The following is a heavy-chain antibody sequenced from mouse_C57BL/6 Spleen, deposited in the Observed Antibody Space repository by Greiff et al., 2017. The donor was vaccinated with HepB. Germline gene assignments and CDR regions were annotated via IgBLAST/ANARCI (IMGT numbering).Heavy chain of an antibody. J-gene: IGHJ4*01. CDR1: GFNIKDYY. V-gene: IGHV14-1*01. D-gene: IGHD2-4*01. Sequence: VQLKQSGAELVRPGASVKLSCTASGFNIKDYYMYWVKQRPEQGLEWIGRIDPEDGDTEYAPKFQGKATMTADTSSNTAYLQLSSLTSEDTAVYYCTTGSDYDGYAMDYWGQGTSVTVSS. CDR2: IDPEDGDT. CDR3: TTGSDYDGYAMDY.